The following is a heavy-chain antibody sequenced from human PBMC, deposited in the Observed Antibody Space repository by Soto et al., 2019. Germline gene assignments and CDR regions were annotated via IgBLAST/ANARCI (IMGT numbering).Heavy chain of an antibody. V-gene: IGHV1-2*02. CDR1: GYTFTGYY. CDR2: INPNSGGT. CDR3: ARLRFGYCSGGSCYSHYYYGMDG. D-gene: IGHD2-15*01. Sequence: ASVKVSCKASGYTFTGYYMHWVRQAPGQGLEWMGWINPNSGGTNYAQKFQGRVTMTRDTSISTAYMELSRLRSDDTAMYYCARLRFGYCSGGSCYSHYYYGMDGWGQGTTVTVSS. J-gene: IGHJ6*02.